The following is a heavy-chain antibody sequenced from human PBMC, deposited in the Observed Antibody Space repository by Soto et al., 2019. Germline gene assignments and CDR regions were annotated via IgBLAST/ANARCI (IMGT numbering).Heavy chain of an antibody. CDR3: EPRRDGDNSVFIDV. Sequence: ASVKVSCKASGGTFSSYAFSWVRQAPGQGLEWMGGIIRIFGTTNYAQKFQGRVTITADESTSTAYMELSSLRSEDTAVYYCEPRRDGDNSVFIDVWGQGTLVTVSS. J-gene: IGHJ4*02. V-gene: IGHV1-69*13. CDR1: GGTFSSYA. D-gene: IGHD1-1*01. CDR2: IIRIFGTT.